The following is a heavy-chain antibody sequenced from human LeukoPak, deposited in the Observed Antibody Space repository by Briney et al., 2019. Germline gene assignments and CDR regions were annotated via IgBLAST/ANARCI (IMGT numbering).Heavy chain of an antibody. V-gene: IGHV3-7*01. D-gene: IGHD3-22*01. J-gene: IGHJ4*02. CDR3: ARDLYRIVVVPHYFDY. CDR1: GFTFSSYW. CDR2: IKKDGSEK. Sequence: GGSLRLSCAASGFTFSSYWMSWVRQAPGKGLEWVANIKKDGSEKYYVDSVKGRFTISRDNAKNSLYLQTNSLRAEDTAVYYCARDLYRIVVVPHYFDYWGQGTLATVSS.